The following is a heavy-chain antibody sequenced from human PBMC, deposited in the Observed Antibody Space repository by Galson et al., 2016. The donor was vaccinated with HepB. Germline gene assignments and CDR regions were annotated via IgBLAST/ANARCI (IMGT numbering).Heavy chain of an antibody. V-gene: IGHV1-69*13. CDR3: GLYYDVLSGNRPVLYYDLDV. D-gene: IGHD3-3*01. Sequence: SVKVSCKASGGTFSSYAISWVRQAPGQGLEWVGGIIPMFGTANYAKKFQGRLTNTADGSTSTAYMEMSSLRSEDTAVYYCGLYYDVLSGNRPVLYYDLDVWGQGTTVTVSS. J-gene: IGHJ6*02. CDR2: IIPMFGTA. CDR1: GGTFSSYA.